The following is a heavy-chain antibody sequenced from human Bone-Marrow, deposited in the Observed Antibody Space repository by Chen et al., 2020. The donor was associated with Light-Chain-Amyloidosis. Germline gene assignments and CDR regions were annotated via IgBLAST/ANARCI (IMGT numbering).Heavy chain of an antibody. J-gene: IGHJ4*02. CDR1: GSSISSGYY. D-gene: IGHD2-8*02. CDR2: IYHTGTT. Sequence: QVQLQESGPGLVKPSETLSLTSSVSGSSISSGYYWGWIRQPPGKGLEWIGSIYHTGTTYYNPSLKSRVTISLDRSKNQFSLKLSSVNAADTAVYYSTRAGVNGTGYFSPFDHWGQGYLVTVSS. CDR3: TRAGVNGTGYFSPFDH. V-gene: IGHV4-38-2*02.